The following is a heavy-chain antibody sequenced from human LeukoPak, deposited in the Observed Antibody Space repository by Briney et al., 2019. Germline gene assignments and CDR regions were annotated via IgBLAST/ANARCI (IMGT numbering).Heavy chain of an antibody. J-gene: IGHJ4*02. CDR3: ARESEMLGYGDYGVDY. Sequence: GGSLRLSCAASGFTFSSYSMNWVRQAPGKRLEWVSSISSSSSYIYYADSVKGRFTISRDNAKNSLYLQINNLRAEDTAVYYCARESEMLGYGDYGVDYWGQGTLVTVSS. V-gene: IGHV3-21*01. D-gene: IGHD4-17*01. CDR2: ISSSSSYI. CDR1: GFTFSSYS.